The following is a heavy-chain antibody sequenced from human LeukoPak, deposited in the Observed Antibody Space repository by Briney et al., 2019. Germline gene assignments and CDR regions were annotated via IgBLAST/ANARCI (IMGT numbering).Heavy chain of an antibody. V-gene: IGHV3-74*01. J-gene: IGHJ4*02. CDR1: GFTFSNSW. Sequence: PGGSLRLSCAASGFTFSNSWMHWVRQAPGKGLVWVSRINSDGHTTSYADSVKGRFTISRDNAKNTLYLQMNSLRAEDTAVYYCARDLGPTTKIAVAGTGFGWWGQGTLVTVSS. CDR3: ARDLGPTTKIAVAGTGFGW. CDR2: INSDGHTT. D-gene: IGHD6-19*01.